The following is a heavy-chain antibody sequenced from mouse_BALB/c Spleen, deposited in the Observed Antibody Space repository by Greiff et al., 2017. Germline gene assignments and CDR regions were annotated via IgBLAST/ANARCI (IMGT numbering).Heavy chain of an antibody. CDR2: ISYSGST. Sequence: EVKLVESGPGLVKPSQSLSLTCTVTGYSITSDYAWNWIRQFPGNKLEWMGYISYSGSTSYNPSLKSRISITRDTSKNQFCLQLNSVTTEDTATYYCARDYGTGMDYWGQGTSVTVSS. D-gene: IGHD1-1*01. J-gene: IGHJ4*01. CDR1: GYSITSDYA. V-gene: IGHV3-2*02. CDR3: ARDYGTGMDY.